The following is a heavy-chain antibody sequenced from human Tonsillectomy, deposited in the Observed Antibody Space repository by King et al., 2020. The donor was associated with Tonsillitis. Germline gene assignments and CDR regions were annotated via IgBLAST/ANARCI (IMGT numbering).Heavy chain of an antibody. J-gene: IGHJ4*02. CDR1: GFTFSSYA. CDR2: INNGGSST. Sequence: VQLVESGGGLVQPGGSLRLSCAASGFTFSSYAMNWVRQAPGKGLEWVSVINNGGSSTYYADSVKGRFTISRDNSKNTLYLQMNSLRAEDTAVYYCARDYSSSWKQGDYWGQGTLVTVSS. D-gene: IGHD6-13*01. V-gene: IGHV3-23*03. CDR3: ARDYSSSWKQGDY.